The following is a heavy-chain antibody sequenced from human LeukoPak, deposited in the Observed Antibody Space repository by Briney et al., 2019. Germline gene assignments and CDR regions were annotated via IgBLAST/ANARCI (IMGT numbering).Heavy chain of an antibody. CDR1: GGSISSYY. D-gene: IGHD1-14*01. Sequence: SETLSLSCTVSGGSISSYYWSWIRQPPGKGLEWIGYIYYSGSTNYNPSLKSRVTISVDTSKNQFSLKLSSVTAADTAVYYCARGGYGNHNWFDPWGQGTLVTVSS. CDR2: IYYSGST. J-gene: IGHJ5*02. V-gene: IGHV4-59*01. CDR3: ARGGYGNHNWFDP.